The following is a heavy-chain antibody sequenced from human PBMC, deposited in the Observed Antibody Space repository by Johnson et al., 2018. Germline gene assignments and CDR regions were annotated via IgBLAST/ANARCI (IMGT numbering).Heavy chain of an antibody. CDR1: GFAFDSYS. D-gene: IGHD3-16*01. CDR2: IRKSSGYI. V-gene: IGHV3-21*01. CDR3: ARGGGRGLWDGFDI. J-gene: IGHJ3*02. Sequence: VQLVESGGGQVKPGGSLRLSCAASGFAFDSYSMSWVRQVPGKGLEWVSFIRKSSGYINYADSVKGRFTISRDNAKNSLELQMGSRGAEDTGVYDCARGGGRGLWDGFDIWGQGTMVIGSS.